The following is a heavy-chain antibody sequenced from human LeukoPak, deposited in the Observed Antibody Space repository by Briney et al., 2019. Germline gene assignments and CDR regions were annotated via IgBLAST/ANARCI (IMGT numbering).Heavy chain of an antibody. CDR3: ARDRSIRL. D-gene: IGHD6-25*01. V-gene: IGHV4-59*01. Sequence: MSSETLSLTCTVSSGSISSYYWSWIRQPPGKGLEWIGYIYYSGSTNYNPSLKSRVTISVDTSKNQFSLKLSSVTAADTAVYYCARDRSIRLWGQGTLVTVSS. J-gene: IGHJ4*02. CDR1: SGSISSYY. CDR2: IYYSGST.